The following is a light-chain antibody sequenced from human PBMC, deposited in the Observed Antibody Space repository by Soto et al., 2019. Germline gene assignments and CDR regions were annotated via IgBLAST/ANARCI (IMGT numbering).Light chain of an antibody. CDR1: SSNIGNNF. CDR3: ATWDGSLSAVV. CDR2: DND. J-gene: IGLJ2*01. Sequence: QSALTQPPSVSAAPGQKVTISCSGSSSNIGNNFVSWYQQLPGTAPKLLIYDNDKRPSGIPDRFSGSKSGTSATLGITGLQTEDEADYYCATWDGSLSAVVFGGGTQLTVL. V-gene: IGLV1-51*01.